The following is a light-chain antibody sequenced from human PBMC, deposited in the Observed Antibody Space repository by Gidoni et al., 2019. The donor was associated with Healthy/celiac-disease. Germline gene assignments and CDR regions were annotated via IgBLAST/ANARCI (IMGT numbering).Light chain of an antibody. CDR1: QSVSSN. Sequence: EIVMTQSPATLSVSPGERATLSCRASQSVSSNLAWYQQKPDQAPRLLIYGAATRATGIPARFSGSESGTEFTLTISSLQSEDFAVYYCQQYNNWLWTFXXXTKVEIK. CDR2: GAA. J-gene: IGKJ1*01. V-gene: IGKV3-15*01. CDR3: QQYNNWLWT.